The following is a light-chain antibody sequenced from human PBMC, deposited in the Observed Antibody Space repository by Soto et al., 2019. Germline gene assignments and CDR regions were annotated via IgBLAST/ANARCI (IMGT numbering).Light chain of an antibody. CDR3: QQYNNWPPIT. CDR1: QSAASY. Sequence: EIVLTQSPATLSVSPGERATLSCRASQSAASYLAWYHQKPGQAPRLLIYDASNRATGIPARFSGGGSGTDFTLTISRLEPEDFAVYYCQQYNNWPPITFGQGTRLEIK. J-gene: IGKJ5*01. V-gene: IGKV3D-15*01. CDR2: DAS.